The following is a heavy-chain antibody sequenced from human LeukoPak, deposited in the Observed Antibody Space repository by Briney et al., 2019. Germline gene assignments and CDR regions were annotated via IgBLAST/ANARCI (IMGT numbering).Heavy chain of an antibody. J-gene: IGHJ3*02. CDR1: GFTFSDYY. V-gene: IGHV3-11*04. CDR2: ISSSGSTI. D-gene: IGHD2-21*02. CDR3: ARAVTHGGNDAFDI. Sequence: GGSLRLSCAASGFTFSDYYMSWIRQAPGKGLEWVSYISSSGSTIHYADSVKGRFTISRDNAKNSLSLQMNSLRAEDTAVYYCARAVTHGGNDAFDIWGQGTMVTVSS.